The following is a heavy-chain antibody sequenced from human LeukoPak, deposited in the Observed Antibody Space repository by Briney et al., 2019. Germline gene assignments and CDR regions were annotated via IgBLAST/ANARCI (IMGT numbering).Heavy chain of an antibody. CDR3: ATLGRFPLNVNYYYYYGMDV. Sequence: ASVKLSCKVSGYTLTELSMHRVRQAPGQGLEWMGGFDPEDGETIYAQKFQGGVTMTEDTSTDTAYMELSSLRSEDTAVYYCATLGRFPLNVNYYYYYGMDVWGQGTTVTVSS. CDR1: GYTLTELS. V-gene: IGHV1-24*01. CDR2: FDPEDGET. J-gene: IGHJ6*02.